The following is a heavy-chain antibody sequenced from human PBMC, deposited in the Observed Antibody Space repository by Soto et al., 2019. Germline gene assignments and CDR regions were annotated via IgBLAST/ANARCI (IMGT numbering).Heavy chain of an antibody. D-gene: IGHD6-6*01. CDR3: ARGIAARSISFYYCYYGMDV. V-gene: IGHV1-18*01. CDR2: ISAYNGNT. Sequence: ASVKVSCKASGYTFTSYGISWVRQAPGQGLEWMGWISAYNGNTNYAQKLQGRVTMTTDTSTSTAYMELRSLRSDDTAVYYCARGIAARSISFYYCYYGMDVWGQGTTVTVSS. J-gene: IGHJ6*02. CDR1: GYTFTSYG.